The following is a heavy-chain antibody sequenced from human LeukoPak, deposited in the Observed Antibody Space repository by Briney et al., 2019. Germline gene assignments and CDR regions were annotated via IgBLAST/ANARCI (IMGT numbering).Heavy chain of an antibody. Sequence: GGSLRLSCAASGFTFDDYAMHWVRQAPGKGLEWVSGISWNSGSIGYADSVKGRFTISRDNAKNSLYLQMNSLRAEDTALYYCAKGSYDYYDSSGYPRTFDYWGQGTLVTVSS. CDR3: AKGSYDYYDSSGYPRTFDY. J-gene: IGHJ4*02. V-gene: IGHV3-9*01. CDR2: ISWNSGSI. CDR1: GFTFDDYA. D-gene: IGHD3-22*01.